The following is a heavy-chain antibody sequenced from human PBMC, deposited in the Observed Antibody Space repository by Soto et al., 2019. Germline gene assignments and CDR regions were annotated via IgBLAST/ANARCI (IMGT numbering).Heavy chain of an antibody. Sequence: QVQLQESGPGLVKPSQTLSLTCTVSGGSISSGDYYWNWIRQSPGKGLEWIGYIYYSGSTNYNPSLKSQLAISRDTSKNQVSLKLTSVTAADTAVYYCARLGKALDIWGQGTMVTVSS. CDR3: ARLGKALDI. J-gene: IGHJ3*02. CDR1: GGSISSGDYY. V-gene: IGHV4-30-4*01. CDR2: IYYSGST. D-gene: IGHD1-26*01.